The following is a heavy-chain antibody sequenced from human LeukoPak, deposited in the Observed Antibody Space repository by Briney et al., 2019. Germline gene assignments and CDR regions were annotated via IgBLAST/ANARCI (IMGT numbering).Heavy chain of an antibody. CDR1: GGTFSSYA. Sequence: SVKVSCKASGGTFSSYAISWVRQAPGQGLEWMGGIIPIFGTANYAQKFQGRVTITADESTSTAYMELSSLRSEDTAVYYCARNDYGDYVGEYYFDYWGQGTLVTVS. J-gene: IGHJ4*02. V-gene: IGHV1-69*13. CDR2: IIPIFGTA. D-gene: IGHD4-17*01. CDR3: ARNDYGDYVGEYYFDY.